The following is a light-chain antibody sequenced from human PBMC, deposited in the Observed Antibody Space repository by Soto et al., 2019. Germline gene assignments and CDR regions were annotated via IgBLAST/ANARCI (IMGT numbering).Light chain of an antibody. J-gene: IGKJ1*01. CDR3: QQYNNYGSWT. CDR2: KAS. CDR1: QSISGW. Sequence: DIQMTQSPSTLSASVGDRVTITCRASQSISGWLAWYQQKPGKAPKLLIYKASSLESGVPSRFSGSGSGTEFTLPISSLQPDDFATSYCQQYNNYGSWTFGQANKVEIK. V-gene: IGKV1-5*03.